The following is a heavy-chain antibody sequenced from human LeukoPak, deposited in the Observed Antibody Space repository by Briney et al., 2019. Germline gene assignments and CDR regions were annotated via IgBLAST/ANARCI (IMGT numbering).Heavy chain of an antibody. CDR3: ASKRQWLYYFDY. V-gene: IGHV4-39*07. D-gene: IGHD6-19*01. J-gene: IGHJ4*02. Sequence: SETLSLTCTVSGGSISSSSYYWGWIRQPPGKGLEWIGEIFHTGATNYNPSLKSRVTISVDKSKNQFSLKLSSVTAADTAVYYCASKRQWLYYFDYWGQGTLVTVSS. CDR1: GGSISSSSYY. CDR2: IFHTGAT.